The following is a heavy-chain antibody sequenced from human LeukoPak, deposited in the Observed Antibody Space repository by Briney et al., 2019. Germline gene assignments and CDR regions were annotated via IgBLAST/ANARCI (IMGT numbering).Heavy chain of an antibody. V-gene: IGHV3-48*01. J-gene: IGHJ4*02. CDR1: GFTSTAYT. Sequence: GGSLRLSCSASGFTSTAYTMNWVRQAPGKGPEWLSYIDYGGSVTHYAESVKGRFSISRDNVENSLYLHMNSLRVEDTAVYYCTRDLEYWSQGVQVTVSS. CDR3: TRDLEY. CDR2: IDYGGSVT.